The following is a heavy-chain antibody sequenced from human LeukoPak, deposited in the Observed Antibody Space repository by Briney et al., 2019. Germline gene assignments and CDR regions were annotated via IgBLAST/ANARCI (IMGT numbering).Heavy chain of an antibody. V-gene: IGHV3-23*01. CDR1: GFTFSSYA. D-gene: IGHD3-16*01. Sequence: GGSLRLSCAASGFTFSSYAMSWVRQAPGKGLEWVSAISGSGGSTYYADSVKGRFTISRDNSKNTLYLQMNSLRAEDTAVYYCASSPRGDYEAYWGQGTLVTVSS. CDR3: ASSPRGDYEAY. CDR2: ISGSGGST. J-gene: IGHJ4*02.